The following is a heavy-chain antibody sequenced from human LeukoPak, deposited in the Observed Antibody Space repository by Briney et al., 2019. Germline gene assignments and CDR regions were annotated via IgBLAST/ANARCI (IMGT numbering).Heavy chain of an antibody. CDR2: VSGSGGST. V-gene: IGHV3-23*01. Sequence: GGSLRLSCAASGFTFSSYAMSWVRQAPGKGLEWVSAVSGSGGSTYYADSVKGRFTISRDNSKNTLYLQMNSLRAEDTAVYYCAKGMRHCDSTSCYSFHPPDYWGQGTLVSVSS. CDR3: AKGMRHCDSTSCYSFHPPDY. J-gene: IGHJ4*02. D-gene: IGHD2-2*02. CDR1: GFTFSSYA.